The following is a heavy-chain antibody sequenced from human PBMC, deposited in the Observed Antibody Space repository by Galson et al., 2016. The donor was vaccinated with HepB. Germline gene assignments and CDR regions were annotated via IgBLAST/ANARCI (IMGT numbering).Heavy chain of an antibody. CDR1: GFTFSSYS. CDR2: ISGSGDIT. V-gene: IGHV3-23*01. CDR3: AKEEGGWYGDWFDP. Sequence: SLRLSCAASGFTFSSYSLNWVRQAPGKGLEWVSSISGSGDITYNADSVKGRFTISRDNPKHTVYLQMNSLRVEDTAVYYCAKEEGGWYGDWFDPWGQGARVTVSS. J-gene: IGHJ5*02. D-gene: IGHD6-19*01.